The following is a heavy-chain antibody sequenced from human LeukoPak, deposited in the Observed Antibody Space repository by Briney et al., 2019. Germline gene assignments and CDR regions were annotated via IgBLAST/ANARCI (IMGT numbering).Heavy chain of an antibody. CDR3: AKNLGPFDV. J-gene: IGHJ3*01. CDR1: GFTFNDFA. V-gene: IGHV3-23*01. Sequence: AGTLRLSCAASGFTFNDFAWTWVRQAPGKGLEWVSSIGDAGTYYSDSVKRRFTISRDNSKNMLYLQLNSLRAGDTAMYYCAKNLGPFDVRGQGTMVTVSS. CDR2: IGDAGT. D-gene: IGHD3-16*01.